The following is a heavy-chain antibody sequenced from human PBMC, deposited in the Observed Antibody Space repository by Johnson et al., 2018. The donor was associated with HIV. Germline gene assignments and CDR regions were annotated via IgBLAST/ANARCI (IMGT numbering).Heavy chain of an antibody. CDR2: INWTGGGT. CDR1: GFTFDDYG. V-gene: IGHV3-20*04. Sequence: VQLVESGGGVVRPGRSLRLSCAASGFTFDDYGMTWVRQPPGKGLEWVSGINWTGGGTGHADPGVGRFTISRDNSKNTLYLQMDSLRAEDTAVYYCAKIRTSGTGDAFDIWGQGTMVTVSS. CDR3: AKIRTSGTGDAFDI. D-gene: IGHD1-14*01. J-gene: IGHJ3*02.